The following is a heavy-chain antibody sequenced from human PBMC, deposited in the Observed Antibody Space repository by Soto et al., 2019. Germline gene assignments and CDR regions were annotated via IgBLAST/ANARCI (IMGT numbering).Heavy chain of an antibody. CDR2: ISSSGSTI. V-gene: IGHV3-11*01. D-gene: IGHD3-16*02. CDR1: GFTFSDYY. CDR3: ARSSGGVFGIIIEGPDRLAP. Sequence: GGSLRLSCAATGFTFSDYYMSWMRQAPGKGLEWVSYISSSGSTIYYADSVKGRFTISRDNAKNSLYLQMNSLRAEDTAVYYWARSSGGVFGIIIEGPDRLAPWAQGSLVTVSS. J-gene: IGHJ5*02.